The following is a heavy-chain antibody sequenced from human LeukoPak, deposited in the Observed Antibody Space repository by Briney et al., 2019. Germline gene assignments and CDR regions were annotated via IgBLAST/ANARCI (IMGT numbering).Heavy chain of an antibody. J-gene: IGHJ4*02. Sequence: ASVKVSCKASGYTFTSYGISWVRQAPGQGLEWMGWISAYNGNTNYAQKLQGRVTMTTDTSTSTAYMELRSLRSDDTAVYYCARDSQHEAYSGSPDYWGQGTLVNVSS. CDR2: ISAYNGNT. CDR3: ARDSQHEAYSGSPDY. D-gene: IGHD1-26*01. V-gene: IGHV1-18*01. CDR1: GYTFTSYG.